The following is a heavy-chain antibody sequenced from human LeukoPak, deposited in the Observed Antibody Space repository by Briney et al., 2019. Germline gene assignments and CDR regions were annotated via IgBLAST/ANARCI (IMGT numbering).Heavy chain of an antibody. Sequence: PGGSLRLSCAASGFTFSSYAMHWVRQAPGKGLEWVAVISYDGSNKYYADSVKGRFTISRDNSKNTLYLQMNSLRAEDTAVCYCARVFAATINVDTAMVDYWGQGTLVTVSS. CDR3: ARVFAATINVDTAMVDY. J-gene: IGHJ4*02. CDR2: ISYDGSNK. CDR1: GFTFSSYA. V-gene: IGHV3-30*04. D-gene: IGHD5-18*01.